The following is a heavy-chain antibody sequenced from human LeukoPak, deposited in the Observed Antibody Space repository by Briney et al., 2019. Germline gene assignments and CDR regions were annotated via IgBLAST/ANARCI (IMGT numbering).Heavy chain of an antibody. CDR1: GGSFSGYY. V-gene: IGHV4-34*01. D-gene: IGHD4/OR15-4a*01. CDR3: ARAGYGGNLDY. Sequence: SETLSLTCAVYGGSFSGYYWGWIRQPPGKGLEWIGEINHSGSTNYNPSLKSRVTISVDTSKNQFSLKLSSVTAADTAVYYCARAGYGGNLDYWGQGTLVTVSS. J-gene: IGHJ4*02. CDR2: INHSGST.